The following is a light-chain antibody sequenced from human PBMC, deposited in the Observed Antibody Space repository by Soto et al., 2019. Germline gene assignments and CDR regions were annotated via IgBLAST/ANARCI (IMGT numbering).Light chain of an antibody. CDR3: MQTLQTMYT. J-gene: IGKJ2*01. CDR2: LGS. V-gene: IGKV2-28*01. CDR1: QSLLHSNGYNY. Sequence: DIVMTQSPLSLPVTPGEPASISCRSSQSLLHSNGYNYLDWYLQKPGQSPQLLIYLGSNRASGVPDRFSGSGTAIDFTQDIHSFEGEHVCVYYCMQTLQTMYTFGQGTKLQIK.